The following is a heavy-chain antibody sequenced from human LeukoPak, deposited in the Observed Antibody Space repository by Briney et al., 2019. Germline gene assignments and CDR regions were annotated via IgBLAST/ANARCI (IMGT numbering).Heavy chain of an antibody. CDR1: GGSFSGYY. CDR2: INHSGST. V-gene: IGHV4-34*01. Sequence: SETLSLTCAVYGGSFSGYYWSWIRQPPGKGLEWIGEINHSGSTNYNPSLKSRVTISVDTSKNQFSLKLSSVTAADTAVYYCARFTEVTRDFDYWGQGTLVTVSS. CDR3: ARFTEVTRDFDY. D-gene: IGHD4-23*01. J-gene: IGHJ4*02.